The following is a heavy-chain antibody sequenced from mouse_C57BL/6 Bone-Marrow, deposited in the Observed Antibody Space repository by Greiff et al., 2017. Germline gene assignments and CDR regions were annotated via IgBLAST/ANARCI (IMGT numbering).Heavy chain of an antibody. D-gene: IGHD3-2*02. J-gene: IGHJ4*01. V-gene: IGHV1-9*01. CDR1: GYTFTGYW. CDR2: ILPGSGST. CDR3: ARSGLRLRDYYAMDY. Sequence: QVQLQQSGAELMKPGASVKLSCKATGYTFTGYWIEWVKQRPGHGLEWIGEILPGSGSTNYNEKFKGKATFTADTSSNTAYMQLSSLTPDDSAFYYCARSGLRLRDYYAMDYWGQGTSVTVSS.